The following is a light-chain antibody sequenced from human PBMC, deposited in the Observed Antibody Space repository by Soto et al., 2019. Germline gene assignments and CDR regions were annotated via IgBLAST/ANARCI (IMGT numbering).Light chain of an antibody. CDR2: EVS. J-gene: IGLJ1*01. CDR3: SSYAGSNNLV. Sequence: QSALTQPPSASGSPGQSATISCTGTSSDVGGYNYVSWYQQHPGKAPKLMIYEVSKRPSGVPDRFSGSKSGNTASLTVSGLQAEDEADYYCSSYAGSNNLVFGAGTKVTVL. V-gene: IGLV2-8*01. CDR1: SSDVGGYNY.